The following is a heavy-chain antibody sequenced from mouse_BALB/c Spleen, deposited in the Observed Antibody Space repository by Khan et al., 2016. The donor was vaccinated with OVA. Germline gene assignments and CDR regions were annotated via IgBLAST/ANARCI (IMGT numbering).Heavy chain of an antibody. CDR2: IWGDGST. V-gene: IGHV2-3*01. Sequence: QVQLKQSGPGLVAPSQSLYISCTVSGFSLTSYGVSWVRQPPGKGLEWLGVIWGDGSTNYHSALISRLSISKDNSKCHVFLKLNSLQTYDTATYYCAKFTPDYYSMAYWGQGTSVTVSS. CDR3: AKFTPDYYSMAY. J-gene: IGHJ4*01. CDR1: GFSLTSYG.